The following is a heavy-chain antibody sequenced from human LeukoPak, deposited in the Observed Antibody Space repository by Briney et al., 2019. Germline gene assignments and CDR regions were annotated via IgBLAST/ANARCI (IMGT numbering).Heavy chain of an antibody. CDR1: GGSISNNY. V-gene: IGHV4-59*01. Sequence: SETLSLTCTVSGGSISNNYWSWFRQPPGKGLEWIGYIYYSGSTNYNPSLKSRVTISVDTSKSQFSLKLSSVTAADTAVYYCASHKCFWGQGTLVTVSS. CDR2: IYYSGST. D-gene: IGHD5/OR15-5a*01. J-gene: IGHJ4*02. CDR3: ASHKCF.